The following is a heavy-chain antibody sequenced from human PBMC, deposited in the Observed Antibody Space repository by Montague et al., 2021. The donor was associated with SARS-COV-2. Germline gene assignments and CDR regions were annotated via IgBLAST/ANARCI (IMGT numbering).Heavy chain of an antibody. CDR1: GGSISSYY. D-gene: IGHD3-10*01. Sequence: SETLSLTCTVSGGSISSYYWSWIRQPPGKGLEWIGEINHSGSTNYNPSHKSRVTISVDTSKNQFSLKLSSVTAADTAVYYCARVRYYGSGTPLGMDVWGQGTTVTVSS. V-gene: IGHV4-34*01. J-gene: IGHJ6*02. CDR2: INHSGST. CDR3: ARVRYYGSGTPLGMDV.